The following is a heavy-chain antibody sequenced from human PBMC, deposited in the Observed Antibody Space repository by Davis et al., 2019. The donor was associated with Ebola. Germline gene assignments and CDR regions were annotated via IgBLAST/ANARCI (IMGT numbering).Heavy chain of an antibody. Sequence: GGSLRLSCAASGFTFSSYGMHWVRQAPGKGLEWVAVISYDGSNKYYADSVKGRFTISRDNSKSTLYVQMNSLRVEDTAVYYCARDWSYCGGDCYSLFVYWGQGTLVTVSS. V-gene: IGHV3-30*03. D-gene: IGHD2-21*01. CDR3: ARDWSYCGGDCYSLFVY. J-gene: IGHJ4*02. CDR2: ISYDGSNK. CDR1: GFTFSSYG.